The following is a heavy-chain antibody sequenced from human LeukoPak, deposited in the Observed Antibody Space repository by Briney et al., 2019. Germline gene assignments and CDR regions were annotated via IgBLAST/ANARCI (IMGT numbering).Heavy chain of an antibody. D-gene: IGHD6-13*01. J-gene: IGHJ3*02. V-gene: IGHV3-53*01. Sequence: PGGSLRLSCAASGFTFSSYWMSWVRQAPGKGLEWVSVIYSGGSTYYADSVKGRFTVSRDNSKNTLYLQMNSLRAEDTAVYYCARDGRDIAAAYNAFDIWGQGTMVTVSS. CDR2: IYSGGST. CDR1: GFTFSSYW. CDR3: ARDGRDIAAAYNAFDI.